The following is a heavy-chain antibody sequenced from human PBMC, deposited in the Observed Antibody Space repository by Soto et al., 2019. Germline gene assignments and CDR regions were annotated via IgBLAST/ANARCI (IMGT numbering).Heavy chain of an antibody. CDR1: GFTFSSYG. V-gene: IGHV3-30*18. D-gene: IGHD3-9*01. CDR3: AKEGLAPYYDILTGYYPHDY. Sequence: PGGSLRLSCAASGFTFSSYGMHWVRQAPGKGLEWVAVISYDGSNKYYADSVKGRFTISRDNSKNTLYLQMNSLRAEDTAVYYCAKEGLAPYYDILTGYYPHDYWGQGTLVTVSS. CDR2: ISYDGSNK. J-gene: IGHJ4*02.